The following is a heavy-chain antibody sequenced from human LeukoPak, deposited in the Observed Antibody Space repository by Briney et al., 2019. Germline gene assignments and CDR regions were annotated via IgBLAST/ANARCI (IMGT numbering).Heavy chain of an antibody. D-gene: IGHD6-13*01. Sequence: ASVKVSRKASGYTFTGYCMHWVRQAPGQGLEWMGWINPNSGGTNYAQKFQGRVTMTRDTSISTAYMELSRLRSDDTAVYYCARGVVAAAGRTFDFWGQGTLVTVSS. J-gene: IGHJ4*02. V-gene: IGHV1-2*02. CDR2: INPNSGGT. CDR3: ARGVVAAAGRTFDF. CDR1: GYTFTGYC.